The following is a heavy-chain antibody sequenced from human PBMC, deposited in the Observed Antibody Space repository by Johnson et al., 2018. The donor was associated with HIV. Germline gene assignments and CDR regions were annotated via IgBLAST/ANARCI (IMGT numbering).Heavy chain of an antibody. J-gene: IGHJ3*02. D-gene: IGHD6-19*01. CDR2: INWNGGST. CDR3: ARDRRNRQWQRLDAFDI. Sequence: VQLVESGGGVVRPGGSLRLSCAASGFTFDDYGMNWVRQAPGKGLEWVSGINWNGGSTGYADSVKGRFTISRDNAKNYLHLQMNSLRAEDTAFYYCARDRRNRQWQRLDAFDIWGQGTMVIVSS. CDR1: GFTFDDYG. V-gene: IGHV3-20*04.